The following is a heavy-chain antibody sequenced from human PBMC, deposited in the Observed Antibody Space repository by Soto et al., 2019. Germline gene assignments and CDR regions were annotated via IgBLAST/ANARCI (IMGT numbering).Heavy chain of an antibody. V-gene: IGHV4-59*01. D-gene: IGHD6-19*01. CDR1: GGSISSYY. J-gene: IGHJ5*02. Sequence: PSETLSLTCTVSGGSISSYYWSWIRQPPGKGLEWIGYIYYSGSTNYNPSLKSRVTISVDTSKNQFSLKLSSVTAADTAVYYCARTGRIAVAGLNCFDPWGQGTLVTVSS. CDR3: ARTGRIAVAGLNCFDP. CDR2: IYYSGST.